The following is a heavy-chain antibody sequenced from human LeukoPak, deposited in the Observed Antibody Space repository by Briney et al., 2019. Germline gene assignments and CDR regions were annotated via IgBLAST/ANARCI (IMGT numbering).Heavy chain of an antibody. CDR2: INTGNGDT. CDR1: GYTFTNYV. V-gene: IGHV1-3*04. Sequence: GASVKVSCQASGYTFTNYVVHWVGQAPGQRPEWMGWINTGNGDTKYSQNFQGRVTITRDTSASTAYMELSSLRSEDTAVYYCARGRARNYYGSGSYYTFDYWGQGTLVTVSS. D-gene: IGHD3-10*01. CDR3: ARGRARNYYGSGSYYTFDY. J-gene: IGHJ4*02.